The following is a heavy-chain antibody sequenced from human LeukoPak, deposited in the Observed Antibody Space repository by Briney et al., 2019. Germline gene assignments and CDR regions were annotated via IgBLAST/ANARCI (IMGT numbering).Heavy chain of an antibody. CDR1: GFTFSNAW. CDR2: IKSKTDGGTT. D-gene: IGHD2-15*01. J-gene: IGHJ4*02. V-gene: IGHV3-15*01. CDR3: TWWYSDY. Sequence: VGVLRLSRAASGFTFSNAWMSGVRQAPAKGLEWVGRIKSKTDGGTTDYTAPVKGRFTISRDDSKNTLYLQMNSLKTEDTAVYYCTWWYSDYWGQGTLVTVSS.